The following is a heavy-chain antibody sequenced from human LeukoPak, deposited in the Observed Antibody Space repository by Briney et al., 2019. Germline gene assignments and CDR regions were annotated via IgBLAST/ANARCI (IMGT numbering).Heavy chain of an antibody. J-gene: IGHJ4*02. CDR2: TNPNSGNT. V-gene: IGHV1-8*01. D-gene: IGHD2-15*01. CDR1: ENIFNRYE. Sequence: ASVKVSCKAPENIFNRYEINWVRQATGQGLEWMGWTNPNSGNTGYAHKFQGRVTMTRTPSTSTAYMELSSLRSEDTAVYYCAFRYCTGGSCPSPFDYWGQGTLITVCS. CDR3: AFRYCTGGSCPSPFDY.